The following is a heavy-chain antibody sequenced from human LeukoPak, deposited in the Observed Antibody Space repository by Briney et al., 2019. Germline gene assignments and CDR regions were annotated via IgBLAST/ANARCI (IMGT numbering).Heavy chain of an antibody. CDR2: ISYDGSNK. D-gene: IGHD6-13*01. V-gene: IGHV3-30*18. CDR3: ANDEPYSSSWSGDYYGMDV. J-gene: IGHJ6*04. CDR1: GFTFSSYG. Sequence: GRSLRLSCAASGFTFSSYGMYWVRQAPGKGLEWVAVISYDGSNKYYADSVKGRFTISRDNSKNTLYLQMNSLRAEDTAVYYCANDEPYSSSWSGDYYGMDVWGKGTTVTVSS.